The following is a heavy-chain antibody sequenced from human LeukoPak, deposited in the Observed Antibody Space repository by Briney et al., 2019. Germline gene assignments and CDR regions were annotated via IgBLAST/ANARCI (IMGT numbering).Heavy chain of an antibody. CDR2: ISGSGVGT. V-gene: IGHV3-23*01. D-gene: IGHD2-2*01. CDR1: GFSFSSYA. J-gene: IGHJ4*02. Sequence: PGGSLRLSCAASGFSFSSYAMSWVRQAPGKGLEWVSAISGSGVGTYYADSVKGWFTISRDNSKNTLYMQMNSLRGEDTAVYYCAKNTPPARGYFDSWGQGTLVTVSS. CDR3: AKNTPPARGYFDS.